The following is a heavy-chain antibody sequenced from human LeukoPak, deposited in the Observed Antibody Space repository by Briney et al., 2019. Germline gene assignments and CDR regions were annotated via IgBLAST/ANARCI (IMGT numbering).Heavy chain of an antibody. CDR3: ARVGYYGSGSRMDV. J-gene: IGHJ6*04. CDR1: GFTFSSYA. CDR2: ISYDGSNK. Sequence: GGSLRLSCAASGFTFSSYAMHWVRQAPGKGLEWVAVISYDGSNKYYADSVKGRFTISRDNAKNSLYLQMNSLRAEDTAVYYCARVGYYGSGSRMDVWGKGTTVTVSS. V-gene: IGHV3-30*04. D-gene: IGHD3-10*01.